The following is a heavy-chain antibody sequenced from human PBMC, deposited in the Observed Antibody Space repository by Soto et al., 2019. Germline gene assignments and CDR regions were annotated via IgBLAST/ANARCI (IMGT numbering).Heavy chain of an antibody. J-gene: IGHJ5*01. CDR1: GFRFRTRA. CDR2: IRPGGDST. D-gene: IGHD1-26*01. V-gene: IGHV3-23*01. Sequence: GGALRVSCAASGFRFRTRAMSWVRQAPGKGLEWVASIRPGGDSTYYADSVKGRFAVSRDNSNVTLYLQMDSLGVEDTAIYYCTTHEEGAPWAGGFDSWGQGTLVTVSS. CDR3: TTHEEGAPWAGGFDS.